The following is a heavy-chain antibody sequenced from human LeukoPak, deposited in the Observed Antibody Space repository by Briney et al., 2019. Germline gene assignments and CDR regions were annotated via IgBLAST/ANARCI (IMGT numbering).Heavy chain of an antibody. CDR2: IDADGSAT. CDR3: ARSVFYVYPYYYYMDV. D-gene: IGHD5/OR15-5a*01. Sequence: PGGSLRLSCAGSGVTLRGYWMFRVLQAPGKGLEWLSLIDADGSATNHADSVKGRFTISRDDATNTLFLQMNSLRAEDTAVYFCARSVFYVYPYYYYMDVWGKGTTVTVSS. CDR1: GVTLRGYW. J-gene: IGHJ6*03. V-gene: IGHV3-74*01.